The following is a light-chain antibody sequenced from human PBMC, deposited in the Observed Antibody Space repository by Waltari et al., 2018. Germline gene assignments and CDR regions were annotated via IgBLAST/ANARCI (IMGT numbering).Light chain of an antibody. Sequence: IQMTQSPSSLSASVGDRVTIACRASQGISKYLAWFQQKPGKAPTSLIYEASKLQSGVPSKFSGSGSGTDFTLTISSLQPEDFATYYCQQYVSYPYTFGQGTKLEIK. CDR2: EAS. CDR1: QGISKY. CDR3: QQYVSYPYT. J-gene: IGKJ2*01. V-gene: IGKV1-16*02.